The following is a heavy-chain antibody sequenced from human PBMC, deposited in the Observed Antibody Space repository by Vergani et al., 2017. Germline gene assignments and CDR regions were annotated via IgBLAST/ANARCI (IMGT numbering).Heavy chain of an antibody. V-gene: IGHV3-11*06. CDR1: GFTFSDYY. Sequence: QVQLVESGGGLVKPGGSLRLSCAASGFTFSDYYMSWIRQAPGKGLEWVSYISSSSSYTNYADSVKGRFTISRDNAKNSLYLQMNSLRAEDTAVYYCARDCSSTSCYTENFDYWGQGTLVTVSS. CDR2: ISSSSSYT. J-gene: IGHJ4*02. CDR3: ARDCSSTSCYTENFDY. D-gene: IGHD2-2*02.